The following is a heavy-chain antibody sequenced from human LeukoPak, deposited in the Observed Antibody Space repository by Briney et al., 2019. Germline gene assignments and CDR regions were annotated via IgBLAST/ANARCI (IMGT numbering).Heavy chain of an antibody. Sequence: GGSLRLSCAASGFTFSSYGMSWVRQAPGKGLEWVSAISGSGGSTYYADSVKGRFTISRDNSKNTLYLQMNSLRAEDTAVYYCAKDSPTYYYDSSGYYGTYFDYWGQGTLVTVSS. D-gene: IGHD3-22*01. CDR3: AKDSPTYYYDSSGYYGTYFDY. CDR1: GFTFSSYG. V-gene: IGHV3-23*01. J-gene: IGHJ4*02. CDR2: ISGSGGST.